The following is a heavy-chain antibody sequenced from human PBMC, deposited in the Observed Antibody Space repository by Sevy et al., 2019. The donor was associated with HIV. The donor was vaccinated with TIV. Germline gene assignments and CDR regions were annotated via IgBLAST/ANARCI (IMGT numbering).Heavy chain of an antibody. CDR1: GVSISSGAYS. Sequence: SETLSLTCAVSGVSISSGAYSWNWIRQPPGKGLEWIGYIYHTGKTYYNPSLKSRITISLDRSKNQFSLRLSSVTAADTAVYFCARDGGTMTTPGSFDIWRQGTMVTVSS. J-gene: IGHJ3*02. D-gene: IGHD4-17*01. CDR2: IYHTGKT. CDR3: ARDGGTMTTPGSFDI. V-gene: IGHV4-30-2*01.